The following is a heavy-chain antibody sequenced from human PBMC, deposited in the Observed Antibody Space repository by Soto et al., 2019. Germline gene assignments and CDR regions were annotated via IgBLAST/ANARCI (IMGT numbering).Heavy chain of an antibody. J-gene: IGHJ6*02. CDR3: ARTSLGDSFFYYGMDV. CDR2: IPYDGSLR. V-gene: IGHV3-30*03. Sequence: QVQLVESGGGVVQPGRSLRLSWAASGFTFTSYGLHWVRQAPGKGLEWVAFIPYDGSLRYYADSVKGRFTISRDNSKNTLYLQMNSLRAEDTAVYYCARTSLGDSFFYYGMDVWGQGTTVTVSS. D-gene: IGHD3-16*01. CDR1: GFTFTSYG.